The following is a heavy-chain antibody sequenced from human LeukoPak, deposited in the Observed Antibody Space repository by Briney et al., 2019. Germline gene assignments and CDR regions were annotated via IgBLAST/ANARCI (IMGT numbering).Heavy chain of an antibody. Sequence: GGSLRLSCAASGFTFSSYWMHWVRQAPGKGLVWVSRINSDGSSTSYADSVKGRFTISRDNSKNTLYLQMNSLRAEDTAVYYCAKDFKWELLGGTYYFDYWGQGTLVTVSS. CDR3: AKDFKWELLGGTYYFDY. CDR1: GFTFSSYW. J-gene: IGHJ4*02. CDR2: INSDGSST. V-gene: IGHV3-74*01. D-gene: IGHD1-26*01.